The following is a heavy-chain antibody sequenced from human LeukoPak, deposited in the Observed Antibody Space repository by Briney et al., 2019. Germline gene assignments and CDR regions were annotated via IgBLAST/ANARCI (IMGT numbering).Heavy chain of an antibody. CDR2: IIPIFGTA. CDR3: ARGVSGIVVVTPDDAFDI. J-gene: IGHJ3*02. CDR1: GGSFSSYA. V-gene: IGHV1-69*13. D-gene: IGHD2-21*02. Sequence: SVKVSCKASGGSFSSYAISWVRQAPGQGLEWMGGIIPIFGTANYAQKFQGRVTITADESTSTAYMELSSLRSEDTAVYYCARGVSGIVVVTPDDAFDIWGQGTMVTVSS.